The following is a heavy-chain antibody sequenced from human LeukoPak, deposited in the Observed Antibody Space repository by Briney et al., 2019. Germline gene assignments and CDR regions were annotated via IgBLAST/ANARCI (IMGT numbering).Heavy chain of an antibody. J-gene: IGHJ4*02. CDR2: ISYDGSNK. V-gene: IGHV3-30*04. CDR3: ANLYYDPDLSGFDY. D-gene: IGHD3-22*01. CDR1: GFTFSTYA. Sequence: PGGSLRLSCAASGFTFSTYALHWVRQAPGKGLEWVAVISYDGSNKYYADSVKGRFTISRDNSKNTLYLQMNSLRAEDTAVYYCANLYYDPDLSGFDYWGQGTLVTVSS.